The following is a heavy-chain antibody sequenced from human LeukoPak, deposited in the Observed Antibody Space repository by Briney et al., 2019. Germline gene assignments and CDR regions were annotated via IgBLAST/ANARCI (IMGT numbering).Heavy chain of an antibody. Sequence: SETLSLTCTVSGGSISSYYWSWIRQPPGKGLEWIGYIYYSGSTNYNPSLKSRVTISVDTSKNQFSLKLSSVTAADTAVYYCARYLCSGGSCYWGTNWFDPWGQGTLVTVSS. CDR1: GGSISSYY. V-gene: IGHV4-59*01. CDR3: ARYLCSGGSCYWGTNWFDP. CDR2: IYYSGST. J-gene: IGHJ5*02. D-gene: IGHD2-15*01.